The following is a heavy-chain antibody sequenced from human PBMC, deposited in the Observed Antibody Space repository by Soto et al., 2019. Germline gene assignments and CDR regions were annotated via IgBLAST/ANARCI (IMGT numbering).Heavy chain of an antibody. D-gene: IGHD3-10*01. CDR1: GDTFTSYG. Sequence: GASVKVCCKASGDTFTSYGISWVRQATGQGLEWMGWISAYNGNTNYAQKLQGRVTMTTDTSTSTAYMELRSLRSDDTAVYYCATCSGFGELLEDDYWGQGTLVTVSS. CDR2: ISAYNGNT. J-gene: IGHJ4*02. CDR3: ATCSGFGELLEDDY. V-gene: IGHV1-18*01.